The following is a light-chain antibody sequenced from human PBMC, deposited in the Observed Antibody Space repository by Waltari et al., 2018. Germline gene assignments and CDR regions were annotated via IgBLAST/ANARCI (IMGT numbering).Light chain of an antibody. CDR1: QGCSHW. V-gene: IGKV1-5*03. CDR2: KAS. J-gene: IGKJ2*01. CDR3: QHYSSYPYT. Sequence: TDRASQGCSHWLAWYQEQPVKAPKLLIYKASGLENGVPSRFSGSGSETEFSLTISGLQPDDFATYYCQHYSSYPYTFGQGTRLEIK.